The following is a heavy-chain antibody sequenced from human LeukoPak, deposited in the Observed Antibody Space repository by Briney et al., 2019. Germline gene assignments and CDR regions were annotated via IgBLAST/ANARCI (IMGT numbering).Heavy chain of an antibody. J-gene: IGHJ3*01. V-gene: IGHV4-39*07. Sequence: SETLSLTCTVSGGSISSRGYYWGWLRQPPGRGLEWIGTIYYSGSTYYNPSLKSRVTISVDTSNDQFSLKLTSVTAADTAVYYCARDEYDSGGYWYGDAFDLWGQGTMVTVSS. CDR2: IYYSGST. CDR1: GGSISSRGYY. CDR3: ARDEYDSGGYWYGDAFDL. D-gene: IGHD3-22*01.